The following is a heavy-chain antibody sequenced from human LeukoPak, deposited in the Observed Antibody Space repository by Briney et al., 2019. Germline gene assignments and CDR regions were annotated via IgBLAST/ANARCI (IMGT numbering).Heavy chain of an antibody. J-gene: IGHJ4*02. CDR3: AKEVPNYDFWSGYSGTDY. CDR2: ILYDGSNK. V-gene: IGHV3-30*02. CDR1: GFTFSSYG. D-gene: IGHD3-3*01. Sequence: GGSLRLSCAASGFTFSSYGMHWVRQAPGKGLEWVAFILYDGSNKYYADSVKGRFTISRDNSKNTLYLQMNSLRAEDTAVYYCAKEVPNYDFWSGYSGTDYWGQGTLVTVSS.